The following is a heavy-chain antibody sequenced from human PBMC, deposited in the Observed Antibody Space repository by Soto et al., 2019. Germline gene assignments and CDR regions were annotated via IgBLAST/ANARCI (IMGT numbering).Heavy chain of an antibody. CDR3: ARVLYNWNYYYYYGMDV. V-gene: IGHV4-31*03. J-gene: IGHJ6*02. D-gene: IGHD1-20*01. CDR1: GGSISSGGYY. Sequence: SETLSLTCTVSGGSISSGGYYWSWIRQHPGKGLEWIGYIYYSGSTYYNPSLKSRVTISVDTSKNQFSLKLSSVTAADTAVYYCARVLYNWNYYYYYGMDVWGPGTTVTVYS. CDR2: IYYSGST.